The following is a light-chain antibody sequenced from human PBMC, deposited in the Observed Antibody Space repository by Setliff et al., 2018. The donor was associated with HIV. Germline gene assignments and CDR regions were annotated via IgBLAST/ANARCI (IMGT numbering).Light chain of an antibody. V-gene: IGLV2-14*02. CDR3: TSFTTTGAYV. CDR2: EGT. CDR1: SSDVGTYNF. Sequence: QSALTQPASVSGSPGQSITISCTGTSSDVGTYNFVSWYQQHPGKAPKLIIFEGTKRLSGVSNRFSGSNSGNTASLTISGLQPEDEADYYCTSFTTTGAYVFGTGTKVTVL. J-gene: IGLJ1*01.